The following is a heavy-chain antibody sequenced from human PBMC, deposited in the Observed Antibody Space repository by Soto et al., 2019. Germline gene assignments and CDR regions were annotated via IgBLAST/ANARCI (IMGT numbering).Heavy chain of an antibody. J-gene: IGHJ6*02. CDR3: ARDGSGSYFSYYYYGMDV. CDR1: GGSVSSGSYY. Sequence: PSETLSLTCTVSGGSVSSGSYYWSWIRQPPGKGMEWIGYIYYSGSTNYNPSLKSRVTISVDTSKNHFSLKLSSVTAADTAVYYCARDGSGSYFSYYYYGMDVWGQGTTVTVSS. V-gene: IGHV4-61*01. D-gene: IGHD3-10*01. CDR2: IYYSGST.